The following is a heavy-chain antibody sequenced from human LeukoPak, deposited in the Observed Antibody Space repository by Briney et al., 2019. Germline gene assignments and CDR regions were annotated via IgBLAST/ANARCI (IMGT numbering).Heavy chain of an antibody. J-gene: IGHJ4*02. CDR2: ISGDGVSP. CDR3: ARDPGAFPYFFVN. Sequence: GGSLRLSCAASGFTFNNYALAWVRQTPEKGLECVSAISGDGVSPYYVDSVRGRFTISRDNSKNTLYLQMHSLRVEDTAVYFCARDPGAFPYFFVNWGQGTLVTVSS. V-gene: IGHV3-23*01. D-gene: IGHD4/OR15-4a*01. CDR1: GFTFNNYA.